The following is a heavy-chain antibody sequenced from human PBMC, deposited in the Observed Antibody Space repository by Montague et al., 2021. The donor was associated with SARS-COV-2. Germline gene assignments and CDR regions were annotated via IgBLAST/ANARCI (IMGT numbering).Heavy chain of an antibody. J-gene: IGHJ4*02. V-gene: IGHV4-59*01. CDR2: IFYTGST. CDR3: ARAQNICFIANCVNYFDL. Sequence: SETLSLTCSVSGGSTSNYYWTWIRQSPGKGLQWSGYIFYTGSTKFNPSLKSRVSMSLDTSKNHFSLRLSAVTAADTAGYYCARAQNICFIANCVNYFDLWGLGTLVTVSS. D-gene: IGHD2-15*01. CDR1: GGSTSNYY.